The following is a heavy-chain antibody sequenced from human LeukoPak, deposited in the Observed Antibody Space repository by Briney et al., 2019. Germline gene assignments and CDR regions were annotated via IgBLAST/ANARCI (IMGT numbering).Heavy chain of an antibody. CDR3: ARGYCSGGSCFNNWFDP. CDR2: FDPEDGET. V-gene: IGHV1-24*01. CDR1: GYTLTELS. Sequence: ASVKVSCKVSGYTLTELSMHWVRQAPGKGLEWMGGFDPEDGETIYAQKFQGRVTMTRNTSISTAYMELSSLRSEDTAVYYCARGYCSGGSCFNNWFDPWGQGTLVTVSS. D-gene: IGHD2-15*01. J-gene: IGHJ5*02.